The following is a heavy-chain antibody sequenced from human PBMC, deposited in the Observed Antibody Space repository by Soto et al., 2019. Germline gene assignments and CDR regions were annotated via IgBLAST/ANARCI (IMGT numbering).Heavy chain of an antibody. CDR3: ATSQKGYNWNYFDH. CDR1: GGSISDSYYY. CDR2: VFYTGFT. D-gene: IGHD1-20*01. J-gene: IGHJ4*02. Sequence: TLSLTCAVSGGSISDSYYYWAWLRQSPGKGPEWIGSVFYTGFTSYNPSLESRVSVSVDTSKSQFSLKLSAVTAADTAVYYCATSQKGYNWNYFDHWGQGALVTVSS. V-gene: IGHV4-39*01.